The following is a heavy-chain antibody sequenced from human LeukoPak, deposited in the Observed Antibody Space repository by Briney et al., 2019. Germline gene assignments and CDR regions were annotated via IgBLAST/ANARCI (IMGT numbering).Heavy chain of an antibody. D-gene: IGHD2-2*01. Sequence: GGSLRLSCAASGFTFSSYWMSWVRQAPGKGLEWVANIKQDGSETYYVDSVKGRFTISRDNAKNSLYLQMNSLRAEDTAVYYCARDRRKCSSTNCYYGMDVWGQGTTVTVSS. CDR3: ARDRRKCSSTNCYYGMDV. CDR2: IKQDGSET. V-gene: IGHV3-7*04. CDR1: GFTFSSYW. J-gene: IGHJ6*02.